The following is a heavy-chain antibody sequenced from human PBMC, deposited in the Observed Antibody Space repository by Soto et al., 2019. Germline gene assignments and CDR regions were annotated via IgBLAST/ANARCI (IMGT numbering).Heavy chain of an antibody. CDR2: IYYSGST. CDR3: ARDTRRDGYKQYYFAY. V-gene: IGHV4-59*01. D-gene: IGHD5-12*01. Sequence: PSETLSLTCTVSGGSISSYYWSWIRQPPGKGLEWIGYIYYSGSTNYNPSLKSRVTISVDTSKNQFSLKLSSVTAADTAVYYCARDTRRDGYKQYYFAYWGQGTLVTVSS. J-gene: IGHJ4*02. CDR1: GGSISSYY.